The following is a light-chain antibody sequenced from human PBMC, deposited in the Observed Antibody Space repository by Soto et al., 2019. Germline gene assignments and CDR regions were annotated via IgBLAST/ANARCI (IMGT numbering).Light chain of an antibody. Sequence: QSVLTQPASVSGSPGQSITIPCTGSSNDIGGYNYVSWYQQHPGRAPKLLLHEVTNRPSGVSNRFSGSKSGNTASLTISGFRPEDEADYYCSSYTTLITVVFGGGTKLTVL. V-gene: IGLV2-14*01. CDR3: SSYTTLITVV. CDR1: SNDIGGYNY. J-gene: IGLJ3*02. CDR2: EVT.